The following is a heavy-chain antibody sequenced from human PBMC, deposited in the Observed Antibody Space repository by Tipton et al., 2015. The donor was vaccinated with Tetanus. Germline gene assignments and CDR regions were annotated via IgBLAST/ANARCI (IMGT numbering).Heavy chain of an antibody. CDR3: ARIYDFWSGYYSDH. J-gene: IGHJ4*02. D-gene: IGHD3-3*01. CDR1: GGAFSGYL. CDR2: INQSGST. Sequence: TLSLTCAVSGGAFSGYLWSWIRQSPGKGLEWIGEINQSGSTIYNPSLKSRVTIAVDTFKRQFSMTLTSATAADTAVYYCARIYDFWSGYYSDHWGQGTLVTVSS. V-gene: IGHV4-34*01.